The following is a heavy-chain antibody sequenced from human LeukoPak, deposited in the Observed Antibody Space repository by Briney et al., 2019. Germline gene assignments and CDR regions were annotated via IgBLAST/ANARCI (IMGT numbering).Heavy chain of an antibody. V-gene: IGHV1-2*02. CDR3: ARDDNWNYSFY. J-gene: IGHJ4*02. CDR2: INPNSGGT. Sequence: VASVKVSCKASGYTFTSYYMHWVRQAPGQGLEWMGWINPNSGGTNYAQKFQGRVTMTRDTSISTAYMELSRLRSDDTAVYYCARDDNWNYSFYWGQGTLVTVSS. CDR1: GYTFTSYY. D-gene: IGHD1-20*01.